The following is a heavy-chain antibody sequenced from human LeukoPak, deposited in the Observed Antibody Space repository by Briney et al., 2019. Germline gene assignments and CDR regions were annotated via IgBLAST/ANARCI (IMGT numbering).Heavy chain of an antibody. CDR1: GYTFTSYG. CDR2: INPSGGSK. J-gene: IGHJ4*02. Sequence: ASVKVSCKASGYTFTSYGISWVRQAPGQGLEWMGIINPSGGSKSYEEKYQGRVTMTRDTSTSTVYMELSSLRSEDTAVYYCAREFGGVYGDYFDYWGQGTLVTVSS. CDR3: AREFGGVYGDYFDY. D-gene: IGHD5/OR15-5a*01. V-gene: IGHV1-46*01.